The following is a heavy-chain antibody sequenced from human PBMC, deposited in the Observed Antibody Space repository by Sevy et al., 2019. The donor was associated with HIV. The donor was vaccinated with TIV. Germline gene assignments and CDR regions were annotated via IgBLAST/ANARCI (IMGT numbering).Heavy chain of an antibody. CDR3: ARGTTYGQPYYFDY. Sequence: SETLSLTCTVSGGSIRSYYWSWIRQPPGKGLEWIGYFYYSGSTNYNPSLRSRLTMSVDTSKNQFSLMLTSVTAADTAVYYCARGTTYGQPYYFDYWGQGTLVTVSS. D-gene: IGHD1-1*01. V-gene: IGHV4-59*01. J-gene: IGHJ4*02. CDR2: FYYSGST. CDR1: GGSIRSYY.